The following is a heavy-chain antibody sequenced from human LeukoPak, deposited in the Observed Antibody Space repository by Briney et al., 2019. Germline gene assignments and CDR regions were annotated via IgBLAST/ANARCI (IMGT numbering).Heavy chain of an antibody. CDR2: INQSGST. Sequence: SETLFLTCAVHGGSFTGYYGTSIRQPPGKGLEWIGEINQSGSTNFKPSLKSRVAISVDTSKTQSSLKLSSVTAADTAVYYCAGSSGTYSSGYDYWGQGTLVTVSS. CDR3: AGSSGTYSSGYDY. V-gene: IGHV4-34*01. CDR1: GGSFTGYY. J-gene: IGHJ4*02. D-gene: IGHD6-19*01.